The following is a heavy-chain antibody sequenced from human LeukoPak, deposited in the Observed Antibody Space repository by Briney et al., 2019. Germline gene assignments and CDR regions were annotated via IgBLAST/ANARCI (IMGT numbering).Heavy chain of an antibody. Sequence: HPGGSLRLSCAASGFTFSSYVMHWVRQAPGKGLEWVAVISSDGSNQYYADSVKGRFTISRDNSENTLYLQMNSLRAEDTAVYYCARWLQSLYYFDYWGQGTLVTVSS. D-gene: IGHD5-24*01. CDR2: ISSDGSNQ. V-gene: IGHV3-30-3*01. CDR1: GFTFSSYV. J-gene: IGHJ4*02. CDR3: ARWLQSLYYFDY.